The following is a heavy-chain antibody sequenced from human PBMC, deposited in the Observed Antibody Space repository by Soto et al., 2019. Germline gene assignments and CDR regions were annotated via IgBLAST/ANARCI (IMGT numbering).Heavy chain of an antibody. CDR2: IYWDDDK. J-gene: IGHJ5*02. CDR1: GFSLTSSGVG. V-gene: IGHV2-5*02. Sequence: QITLKESGPTLVKPTQTLTLTCSFSGFSLTSSGVGVGWFRQPPGEALEWLALIYWDDDKHYSPSLKRRLTVSKDTSTNQVVLTMTNMDPMDTATYFCTHLVPMPSSARSWFDPWGPGTVVTVSS. D-gene: IGHD2-2*01. CDR3: THLVPMPSSARSWFDP.